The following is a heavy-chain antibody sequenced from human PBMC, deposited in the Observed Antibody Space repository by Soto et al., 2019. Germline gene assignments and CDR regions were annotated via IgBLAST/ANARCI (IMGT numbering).Heavy chain of an antibody. D-gene: IGHD3-10*01. CDR3: AKGGDAYNSFFDY. J-gene: IGHJ4*02. Sequence: QVQLVESGGGVVHPGRSLRLSCAASGFTFSSYGMHWVRQAPGKGLEWVAVIVYDGSNKYYADSVKGRFTISRDNSKNTLYLQMSGLRADDTAVYYCAKGGDAYNSFFDYWGQGTLVTVSS. CDR1: GFTFSSYG. V-gene: IGHV3-30*18. CDR2: IVYDGSNK.